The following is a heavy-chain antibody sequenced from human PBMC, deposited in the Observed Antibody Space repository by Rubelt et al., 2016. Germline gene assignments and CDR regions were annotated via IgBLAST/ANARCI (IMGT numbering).Heavy chain of an antibody. CDR3: ARGYFDSTGDFDY. CDR1: GYTFTTYG. CDR2: INTYTDKT. D-gene: IGHD3-22*01. Sequence: QVHLVQSAIEVKKPEASVKISCKTSGYTFTTYGIIWVRRAPGQGLEWMGWINTYTDKTNYPQKFQGRVSMTTDSSTNTAYMELRSLRSDDTAVYYCARGYFDSTGDFDYWGQGTLVTVSS. J-gene: IGHJ4*02. V-gene: IGHV1-18*01.